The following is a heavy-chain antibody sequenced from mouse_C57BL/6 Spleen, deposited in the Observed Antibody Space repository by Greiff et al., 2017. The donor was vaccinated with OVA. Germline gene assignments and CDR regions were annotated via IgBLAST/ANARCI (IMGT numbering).Heavy chain of an antibody. CDR2: INPSSGYT. J-gene: IGHJ2*01. CDR3: ARGGYYSNYYFDY. Sequence: QVQLQQSGAELARPGASVKMSCKASGYTFTSYTMHWVKQRPGQGLEWIGYINPSSGYTKYNQKFKDKATLTADKSSSTAYMQLSSLTSEDTEVYYCARGGYYSNYYFDYWGQGTTLTVSS. D-gene: IGHD2-5*01. CDR1: GYTFTSYT. V-gene: IGHV1-4*01.